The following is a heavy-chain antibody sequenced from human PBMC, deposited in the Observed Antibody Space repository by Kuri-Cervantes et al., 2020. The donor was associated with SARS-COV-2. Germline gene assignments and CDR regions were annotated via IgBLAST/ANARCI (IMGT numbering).Heavy chain of an antibody. CDR2: TSYNGKEN. D-gene: IGHD6-13*01. J-gene: IGHJ4*02. V-gene: IGHV3-30*18. CDR1: GFSLRDFG. CDR3: AKTSKSASSWFGHFDY. Sequence: GESLEISCVASGFSLRDFGMHWVRQAPGKGLEWVAATSYNGKENYYGDSVKGRFTISRDNSKNTLYLEMDSLRTDDTAVYFCAKTSKSASSWFGHFDYWGQGSLVTVS.